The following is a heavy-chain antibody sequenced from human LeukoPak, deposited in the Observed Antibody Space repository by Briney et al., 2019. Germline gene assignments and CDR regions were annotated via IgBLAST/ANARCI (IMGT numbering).Heavy chain of an antibody. CDR3: AGVDCSGGSCYSASLTVDY. D-gene: IGHD2-15*01. Sequence: GGSLRLSCAASGFTFSSYAMHWVRQAPGKGLEWVAVISYDGSNKYYADSVKGRFTISRDNSKNTLYLQMNSLRAEDTAVYYCAGVDCSGGSCYSASLTVDYWGQGTLVTVSS. CDR2: ISYDGSNK. J-gene: IGHJ4*02. V-gene: IGHV3-30-3*01. CDR1: GFTFSSYA.